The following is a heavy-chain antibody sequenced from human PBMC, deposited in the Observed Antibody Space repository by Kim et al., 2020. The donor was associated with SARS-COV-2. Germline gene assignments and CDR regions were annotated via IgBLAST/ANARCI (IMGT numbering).Heavy chain of an antibody. CDR2: IYHSGST. CDR3: ARNPQLAVALLHWYFDL. V-gene: IGHV4-4*02. CDR1: GGSISSSNW. J-gene: IGHJ2*01. D-gene: IGHD6-19*01. Sequence: SETLSLTCAVSGGSISSSNWWSWVRQPPGKGLEWIGEIYHSGSTNYNPSLKSRVTISVDKSKNQFSLKLSSVTAADTAVYYCARNPQLAVALLHWYFDLWGRGTLVTVSS.